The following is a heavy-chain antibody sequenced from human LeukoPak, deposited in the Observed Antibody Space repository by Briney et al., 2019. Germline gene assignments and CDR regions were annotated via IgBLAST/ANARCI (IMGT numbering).Heavy chain of an antibody. CDR1: GFTFSSYA. CDR2: ISGSGGST. CDR3: ARDPEISLSGIAAAGNY. Sequence: GGSLRLSCAASGFTFSSYAMSWVRQAPGKGLEWVSAISGSGGSTYYADSVKGRFTISRDNSKNTLYLQMNSLRAEDTAVYYCARDPEISLSGIAAAGNYWGQGTLVTVSS. V-gene: IGHV3-23*01. D-gene: IGHD6-13*01. J-gene: IGHJ4*02.